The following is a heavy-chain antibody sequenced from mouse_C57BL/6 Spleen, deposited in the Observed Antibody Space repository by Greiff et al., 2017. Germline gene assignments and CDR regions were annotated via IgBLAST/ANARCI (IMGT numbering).Heavy chain of an antibody. CDR2: IHPNSGST. Sequence: QVQLQQPGAELVKPGASVKLSCKASGYTFTSYWMHWVKQRPGQGLEWIGMIHPNSGSTNYNEKFQSKATLTVDKSSSTAYMQLSSLTSEDSAVYYCARGGITTVVAPFAYWGQGTLVTVSA. D-gene: IGHD1-1*01. J-gene: IGHJ3*01. CDR1: GYTFTSYW. V-gene: IGHV1-64*01. CDR3: ARGGITTVVAPFAY.